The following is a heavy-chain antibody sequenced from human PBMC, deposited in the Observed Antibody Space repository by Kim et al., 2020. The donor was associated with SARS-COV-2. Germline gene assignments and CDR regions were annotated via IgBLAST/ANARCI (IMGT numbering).Heavy chain of an antibody. CDR1: GGSISSGGYY. CDR3: ARDRGSITIFGVVIDAFDI. V-gene: IGHV4-31*03. J-gene: IGHJ3*02. CDR2: IYYTGST. Sequence: SETLSLTCTVSGGSISSGGYYWSWIRQHPWKGLEWIAYIYYTGSTYYNPSLKSRVTISVDTSKNQFSLKLSSVTAADTAVYYCARDRGSITIFGVVIDAFDIWGQGRMVTVSS. D-gene: IGHD3-3*01.